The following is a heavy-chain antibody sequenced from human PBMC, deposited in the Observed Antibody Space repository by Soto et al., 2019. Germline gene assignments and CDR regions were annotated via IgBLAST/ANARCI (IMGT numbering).Heavy chain of an antibody. J-gene: IGHJ3*02. CDR1: GGSFSGYY. CDR2: INHSGST. Sequence: SETLSLTCAVYGGSFSGYYWSWIRQPPGKGLEWIGEINHSGSTNYNPSLKSRVTISVDTSKNQFSLKLSSVTAADTAVYYCARGRGLDAFDIWGQGTMVTVSS. D-gene: IGHD3-10*01. CDR3: ARGRGLDAFDI. V-gene: IGHV4-34*01.